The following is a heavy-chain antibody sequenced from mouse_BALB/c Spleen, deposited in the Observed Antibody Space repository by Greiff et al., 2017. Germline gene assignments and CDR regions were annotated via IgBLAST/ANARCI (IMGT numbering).Heavy chain of an antibody. CDR3: ARDHGYPYYAMDY. Sequence: VNVVESGPGLVAPSQSLSITCTVSGFSLTSYGVHWVRQPPGKGLEWLGVIWAGGSTNYNSALMSRLSISKDNSKSQVFLKMNSLQTDDTAMYYCARDHGYPYYAMDYWGQGTSVTVSS. CDR1: GFSLTSYG. D-gene: IGHD1-2*01. J-gene: IGHJ4*01. V-gene: IGHV2-9*02. CDR2: IWAGGST.